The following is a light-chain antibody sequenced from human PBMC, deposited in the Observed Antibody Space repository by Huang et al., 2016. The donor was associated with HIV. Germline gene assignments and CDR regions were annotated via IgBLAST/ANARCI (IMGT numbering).Light chain of an antibody. Sequence: DLVMTQTPLSLSVTPGQPASISCKSGQSLLHSDGKIHLSWYLQRPGQSPHRLIYEVSNRFSGVPDRFSGSGSGTDFILKISRVEAEDVVVYYCMQSIQLPFTFGPGTKVDLK. J-gene: IGKJ3*01. V-gene: IGKV2D-29*02. CDR3: MQSIQLPFT. CDR2: EVS. CDR1: QSLLHSDGKIH.